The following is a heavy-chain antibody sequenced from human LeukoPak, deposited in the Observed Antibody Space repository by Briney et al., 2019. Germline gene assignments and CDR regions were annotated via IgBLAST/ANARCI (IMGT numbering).Heavy chain of an antibody. J-gene: IGHJ4*02. V-gene: IGHV4-4*07. CDR2: IYSSGST. CDR3: AKEGGGTGSEFDS. CDR1: GASISNYY. Sequence: PSETLSLTCNISGASISNYYWTWIRHPAGKGLEWIGRIYSSGSTDYKPSLKSRVTMSVDTSKNQFYLKLSSVTAADTAVYYCAKEGGGTGSEFDSWGQGTLVTVSS. D-gene: IGHD3-10*01.